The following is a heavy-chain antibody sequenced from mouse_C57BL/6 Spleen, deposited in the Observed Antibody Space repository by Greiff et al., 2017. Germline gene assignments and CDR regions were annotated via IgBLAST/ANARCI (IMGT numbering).Heavy chain of an antibody. V-gene: IGHV5-17*01. CDR3: ARDGLYYFDY. Sequence: EVQGVESGGGLVKPGASLKLSCAASGYTFSDYGMHWVRQAPEQGLEWVAYICSGSSTIYYADTVKGRFTISRDNAKNTLFLEMTSLRSEDTAVYYCARDGLYYFDYWGQGTTLTVSS. CDR2: ICSGSSTI. J-gene: IGHJ2*01. D-gene: IGHD2-3*01. CDR1: GYTFSDYG.